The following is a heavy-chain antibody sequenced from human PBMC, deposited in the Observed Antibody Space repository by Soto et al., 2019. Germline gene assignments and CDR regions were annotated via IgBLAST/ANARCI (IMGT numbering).Heavy chain of an antibody. CDR2: ISGGGGTT. V-gene: IGHV3-23*01. CDR3: ARREMRHFDY. CDR1: GLTFTTYA. Sequence: EVQLLEAGGGLVQHGGSLRLSCAASGLTFTTYAMSWVRQAPGKGLEWVSDISGGGGTTNYADSVKGRFTISRDNSKKAMYLQMISLRAEDTAVYYCARREMRHFDYWGQGTLVTVSS. J-gene: IGHJ4*02. D-gene: IGHD1-26*01.